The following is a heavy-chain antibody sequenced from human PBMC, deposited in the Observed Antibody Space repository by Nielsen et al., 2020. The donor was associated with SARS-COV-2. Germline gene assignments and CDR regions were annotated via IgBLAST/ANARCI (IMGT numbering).Heavy chain of an antibody. CDR1: GGSFSGYY. CDR3: ARGNPYGSGSYLPA. V-gene: IGHV4-34*01. Sequence: SETLSLTCAVYGGSFSGYYWSWIRQPPGKGLEWIGEINHSGRTNYNPSLKSRVTISVDTSKNQFSLKLSSVTAADTAVYYCARGNPYGSGSYLPAWGQGTLVTVSS. J-gene: IGHJ5*02. D-gene: IGHD3-10*01. CDR2: INHSGRT.